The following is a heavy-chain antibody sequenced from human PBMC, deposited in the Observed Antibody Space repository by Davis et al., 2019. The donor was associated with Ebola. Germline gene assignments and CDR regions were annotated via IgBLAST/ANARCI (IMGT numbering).Heavy chain of an antibody. V-gene: IGHV4-39*07. CDR2: IYYSGST. D-gene: IGHD1-14*01. CDR1: GGSISSNTYY. Sequence: SETLSLTCTVSGGSISSNTYYWGWIRQPPGKGLEWIGSIYYSGSTYYNPSLKSRVSMSLDTSNNQFSLKLDSVTAADTAVYYCARANHANIYYYYMDVWGKGTTVTVSS. CDR3: ARANHANIYYYYMDV. J-gene: IGHJ6*03.